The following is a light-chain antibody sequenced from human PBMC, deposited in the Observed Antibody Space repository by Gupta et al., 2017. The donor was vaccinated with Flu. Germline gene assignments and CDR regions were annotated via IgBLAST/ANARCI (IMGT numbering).Light chain of an antibody. V-gene: IGLV2-14*01. CDR1: SSDVGAYEY. CDR3: SSYTSSSTDVV. Sequence: QSALTQPASVPGSPEQSTTISCTGTSSDVGAYEYVTWYQQHPAKAPKLLIYEVSTRPSGVSYRFSGSKSGSTASLTIAGLQTEDEADYYCSSYTSSSTDVVFGGGTKLTVL. J-gene: IGLJ2*01. CDR2: EVS.